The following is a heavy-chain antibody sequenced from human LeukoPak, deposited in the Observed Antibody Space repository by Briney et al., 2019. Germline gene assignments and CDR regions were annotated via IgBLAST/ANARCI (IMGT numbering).Heavy chain of an antibody. Sequence: SETLSLTCAVYDGSFSDHYWKWIRQPPGKGLEWIGEINYSGSTNYNASLKSRVTMSVDTSKSQFSLNLRSVTAADTAVYYCVSVRWGNRIDYWGQGTLVTVSS. D-gene: IGHD3-16*01. CDR2: INYSGST. V-gene: IGHV4-34*01. CDR1: DGSFSDHY. CDR3: VSVRWGNRIDY. J-gene: IGHJ4*02.